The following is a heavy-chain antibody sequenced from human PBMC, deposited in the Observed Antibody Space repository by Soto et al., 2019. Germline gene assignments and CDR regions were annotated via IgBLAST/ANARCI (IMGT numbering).Heavy chain of an antibody. CDR3: ATRGTSTLIVVTRSAFGL. Sequence: EVQLLESGGGLVEPGGSLRLSCAASGFSFSNYGMGWDRQPPGKRLELFSGISGSDGDTYYADSVKPRFTISRDNSKNLMYLRMNSVRADGTAVFYCATRGTSTLIVVTRSAFGLWCQAKVVSVSS. V-gene: IGHV3-23*01. J-gene: IGHJ3*01. CDR2: ISGSDGDT. D-gene: IGHD3-22*01. CDR1: GFSFSNYG.